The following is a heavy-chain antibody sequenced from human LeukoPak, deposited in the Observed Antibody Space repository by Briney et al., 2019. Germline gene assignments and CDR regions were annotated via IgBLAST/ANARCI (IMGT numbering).Heavy chain of an antibody. CDR1: GYTLTELS. J-gene: IGHJ4*02. CDR2: FDPEDGET. V-gene: IGHV1-24*01. D-gene: IGHD1-26*01. Sequence: ASVKVSCKASGYTLTELSMHWVRQAPGKGLEWMGGFDPEDGETIYAQKFQGRVTMTEDTSTDTAYMELSSLRSEDTAVYYCATVENIVGATYLFDYWGQGTLVTVSS. CDR3: ATVENIVGATYLFDY.